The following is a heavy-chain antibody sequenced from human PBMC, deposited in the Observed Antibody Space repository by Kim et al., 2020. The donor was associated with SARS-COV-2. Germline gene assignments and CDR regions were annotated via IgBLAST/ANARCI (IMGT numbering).Heavy chain of an antibody. CDR2: TA. J-gene: IGHJ5*02. CDR3: ARGRPGWFDP. D-gene: IGHD6-6*01. V-gene: IGHV1-69*01. Sequence: TANYAQKFQGGVTVTADESTSTAYMGLSSLRSEDTAVYYCARGRPGWFDPWGQGTLVTVSS.